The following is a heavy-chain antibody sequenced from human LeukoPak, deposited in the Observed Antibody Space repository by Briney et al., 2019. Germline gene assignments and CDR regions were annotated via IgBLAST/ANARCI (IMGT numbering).Heavy chain of an antibody. Sequence: PGGSLRLSCVASGFTFSTYALNWVRQAPGKGLEWVSFISHGGGTTYYADSVKGRFTISRDNAKNSLYLQMNSLRAEDTAVYYCARVETYDSSGYYYYYGMDVWGQGTTVTVSS. CDR2: ISHGGGTT. CDR3: ARVETYDSSGYYYYYGMDV. D-gene: IGHD3-22*01. J-gene: IGHJ6*02. CDR1: GFTFSTYA. V-gene: IGHV3-21*01.